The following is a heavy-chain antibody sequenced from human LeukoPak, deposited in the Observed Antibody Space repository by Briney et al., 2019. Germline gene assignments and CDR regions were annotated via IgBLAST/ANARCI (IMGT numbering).Heavy chain of an antibody. CDR1: GYTFTANY. D-gene: IGHD2-2*01. CDR3: ARELDVVVPAAIPIYYYYGMDV. Sequence: ASVRVSCKASGYTFTANYMHWVRHAPGQCLDSIRSINPNTDGTNYAQKCQGRVTMTRDPSIRTAYMELSRLRSDDTAVYYCARELDVVVPAAIPIYYYYGMDVWGQGTTVTVSS. J-gene: IGHJ6*02. CDR2: INPNTDGT. V-gene: IGHV1-2*02.